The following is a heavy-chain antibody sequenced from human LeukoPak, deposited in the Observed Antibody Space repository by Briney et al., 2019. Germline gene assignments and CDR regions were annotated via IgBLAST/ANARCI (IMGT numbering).Heavy chain of an antibody. J-gene: IGHJ4*02. V-gene: IGHV3-48*02. CDR2: IRTTAEGAKYA. CDR1: GFIFTDYP. CDR3: ATDQRYAFDY. Sequence: GGSLRLSCATSGFIFTDYPMNWVRQAPGKGLEWISNIRTTAEGAKYAYYADSVKGRVTISRDDGKNTLYLHMNRLRDDDTAVYYCATDQRYAFDYWGQGILVTVSS. D-gene: IGHD3-9*01.